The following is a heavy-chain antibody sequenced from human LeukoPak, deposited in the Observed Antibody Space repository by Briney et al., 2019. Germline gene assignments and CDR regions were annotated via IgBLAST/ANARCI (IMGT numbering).Heavy chain of an antibody. CDR3: AKWKWQSKYFDY. CDR2: ISGSGGST. J-gene: IGHJ4*02. Sequence: GGSLRLSCAASGFTFSSYTMSGVRQAPGRGLEWVSAISGSGGSTYYADSVKGRFTISRDNSKNTLYLQMNSLRAEDTAVYYRAKWKWQSKYFDYWGQGTLVTVSS. V-gene: IGHV3-23*01. CDR1: GFTFSSYT. D-gene: IGHD5-12*01.